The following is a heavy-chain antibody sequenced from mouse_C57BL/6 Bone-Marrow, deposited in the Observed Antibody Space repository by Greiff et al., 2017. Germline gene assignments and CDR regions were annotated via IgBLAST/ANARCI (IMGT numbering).Heavy chain of an antibody. CDR1: GYTFTDYY. Sequence: VQLQQSGPELVKPGASVKISCKASGYTFTDYYMNWVKQSHGKSLEWIGDINPNNGGTSYNQKFKGKATLTVDKSSSTAYMELRSLTSEDSAVYYCARSLRDWGQGTLVTVSA. CDR3: ARSLRD. V-gene: IGHV1-26*01. J-gene: IGHJ3*01. CDR2: INPNNGGT.